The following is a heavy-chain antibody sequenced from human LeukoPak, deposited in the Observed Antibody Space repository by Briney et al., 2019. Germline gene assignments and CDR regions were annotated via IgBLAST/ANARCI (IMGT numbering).Heavy chain of an antibody. V-gene: IGHV3-30*04. CDR2: ISYNGTNK. D-gene: IGHD4-11*01. Sequence: GRSLRLSCAASGLNFSSYALHWVRQSPGKGLEWVAVISYNGTNKYYTDSVKGRFTISRDNSKSTLYLQMNSLRVEDTAVYYCAREYMTKLGDYYYYMDVWGKGTTVTVSS. J-gene: IGHJ6*03. CDR3: AREYMTKLGDYYYYMDV. CDR1: GLNFSSYA.